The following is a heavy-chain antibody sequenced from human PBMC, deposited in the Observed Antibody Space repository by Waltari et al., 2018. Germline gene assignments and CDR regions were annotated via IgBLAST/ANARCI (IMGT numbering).Heavy chain of an antibody. CDR3: ARDGVQGRNYYYYMDV. V-gene: IGHV1-46*01. CDR1: GYTFTSYY. CDR2: IDPSGGGT. Sequence: QVQLVQSGAEVKKPGASVKVSCKASGYTFTSYYMHWVRQAPGQGLEWMGVIDPSGGGTRFAQKFQGRGTMTRDTSTSTVYMEMSSLRSEDTAVYYCARDGVQGRNYYYYMDVWGKGTTVTVSS. D-gene: IGHD3-10*01. J-gene: IGHJ6*03.